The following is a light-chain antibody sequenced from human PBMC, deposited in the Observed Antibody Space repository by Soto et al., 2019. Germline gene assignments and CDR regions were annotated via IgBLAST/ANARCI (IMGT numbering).Light chain of an antibody. CDR1: QSVSSND. J-gene: IGKJ2*01. Sequence: EIVLTQSPGTLSLSPGERATLSCRTSQSVSSNDLAWYHQKPGQAPRLLIYGASNSATGIPDRFSSRWAGTDFTLTISRLEPEDFAVYYCQQYGSSETFGQGTKLEIK. CDR2: GAS. V-gene: IGKV3-20*01. CDR3: QQYGSSET.